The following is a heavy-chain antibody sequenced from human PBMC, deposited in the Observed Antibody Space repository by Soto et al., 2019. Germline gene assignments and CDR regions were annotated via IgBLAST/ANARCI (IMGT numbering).Heavy chain of an antibody. J-gene: IGHJ6*02. CDR2: INHSGST. CDR3: ARVRIQLWFDYYYGMDV. D-gene: IGHD5-18*01. V-gene: IGHV4-34*01. CDR1: GGSFSGYY. Sequence: LSLTCAVYGGSFSGYYWSWIRQPPGKGLEWIGEINHSGSTNYNPSLKSRVTISVDTSKNQFSLKLSSVTAADTAVYYCARVRIQLWFDYYYGMDVWGQGTTVTVSS.